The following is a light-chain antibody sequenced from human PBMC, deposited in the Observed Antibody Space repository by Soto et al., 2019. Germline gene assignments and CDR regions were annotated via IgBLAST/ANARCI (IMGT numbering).Light chain of an antibody. Sequence: QSALTQPASVSGSPGQSITISCTGTSSDIGAYNYVSWYQQRPDKAPKLMIYEVTNRPSGVSDRFSGSKSGNTASLTISGLQAEDEADYYCSSYTTINTLVFGGGTKLTVL. CDR1: SSDIGAYNY. CDR3: SSYTTINTLV. V-gene: IGLV2-14*01. J-gene: IGLJ2*01. CDR2: EVT.